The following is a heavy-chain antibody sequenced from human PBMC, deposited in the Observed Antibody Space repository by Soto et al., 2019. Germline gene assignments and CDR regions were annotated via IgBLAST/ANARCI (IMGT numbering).Heavy chain of an antibody. D-gene: IGHD2-21*02. CDR3: ARGDRGGSVSPASYSYSSGDV. CDR1: GFTLSSYA. V-gene: IGHV3-23*01. J-gene: IGHJ6*02. CDR2: ISAGGDMT. Sequence: DVQLLESGGNLVQPGGSLTLSCSASGFTLSSYAMRWVRQAPGKGLEWVSSISAGGDMTYNSDSVKGRFTISRDNANNAGCLQMHNLRIEDTPLYYCARGDRGGSVSPASYSYSSGDVWGQGATVTVS.